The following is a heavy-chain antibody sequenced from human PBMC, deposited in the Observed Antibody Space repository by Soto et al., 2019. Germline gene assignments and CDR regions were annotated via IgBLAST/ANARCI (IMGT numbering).Heavy chain of an antibody. D-gene: IGHD2-2*01. CDR2: IYYSGST. CDR3: ARQIVVVPAAMYFWFDP. J-gene: IGHJ5*02. Sequence: SETLSLTCTVSGGSISSSSYYWGWIRQPPGKGLEWIGSIYYSGSTYYNPSLKSRVTISVDTSKNQFSLKLSSVTAADTAVYYCARQIVVVPAAMYFWFDPWGQGTLVTVSS. CDR1: GGSISSSSYY. V-gene: IGHV4-39*01.